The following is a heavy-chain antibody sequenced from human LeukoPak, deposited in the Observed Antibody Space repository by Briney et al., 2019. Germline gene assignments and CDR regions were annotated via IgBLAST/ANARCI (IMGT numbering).Heavy chain of an antibody. Sequence: SETLSLTCTVSGGSISSYYWSWIRQPAGKGLEWIGRIYTSGSTNYNPSLKSRVTMSVDTSKNQFSLKLSSVTAADTAVYYCARDYHYGGYAYFDYWGQGTLVTVSS. D-gene: IGHD4-17*01. J-gene: IGHJ4*02. CDR3: ARDYHYGGYAYFDY. CDR1: GGSISSYY. V-gene: IGHV4-4*07. CDR2: IYTSGST.